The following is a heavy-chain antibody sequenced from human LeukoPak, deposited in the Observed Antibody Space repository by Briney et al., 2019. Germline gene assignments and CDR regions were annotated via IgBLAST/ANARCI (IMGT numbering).Heavy chain of an antibody. J-gene: IGHJ3*01. D-gene: IGHD6-13*01. V-gene: IGHV3-21*04. CDR2: ISSSSSYI. CDR1: GFTFSSYS. CDR3: AKDGPYSTNLGAFDV. Sequence: GGSLRLSCAASGFTFSSYSMNWVRQAPGKGLEWVSSISSSSSYIYYADSLKGRFIISRDNSKSTLYLQMNSLRVGDTAVYYCAKDGPYSTNLGAFDVWGQGTMVTVSS.